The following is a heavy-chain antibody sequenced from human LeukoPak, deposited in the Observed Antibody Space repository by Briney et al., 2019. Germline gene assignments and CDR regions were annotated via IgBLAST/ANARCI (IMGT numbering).Heavy chain of an antibody. CDR3: TRSTSFRGWFDP. CDR2: IRSKAYGGTT. J-gene: IGHJ5*02. CDR1: GFTFSSYA. V-gene: IGHV3-49*04. Sequence: PGGSLRLSCAASGFTFSSYAMSWVRQAPGKGLEWVGFIRSKAYGGTTEYAASVKGRFTISRDDSKSIAYLQMNSLKTEDTAVYYCTRSTSFRGWFDPWGQGTLVTVSS. D-gene: IGHD2-2*01.